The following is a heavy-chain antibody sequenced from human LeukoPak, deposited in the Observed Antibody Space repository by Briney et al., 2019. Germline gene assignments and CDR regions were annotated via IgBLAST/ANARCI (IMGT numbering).Heavy chain of an antibody. CDR3: ARGQFGVRYFDWSRPFDY. J-gene: IGHJ4*02. V-gene: IGHV4-39*07. Sequence: SETLSLTCTVSGGSISSSSYYRGWIHQPPGKGLEWIGSIYYSGSTYYNPSLKSRVTISVDTSKNQFSLKLSSVTAADTAVYYCARGQFGVRYFDWSRPFDYWGQGTLVTVSS. CDR1: GGSISSSSYY. D-gene: IGHD3-9*01. CDR2: IYYSGST.